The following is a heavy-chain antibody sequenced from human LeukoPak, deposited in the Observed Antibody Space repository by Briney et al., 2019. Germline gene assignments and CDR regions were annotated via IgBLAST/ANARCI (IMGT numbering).Heavy chain of an antibody. CDR3: ARARGLWFGESRDDSFDY. D-gene: IGHD3-10*01. J-gene: IGHJ4*02. V-gene: IGHV1-69*04. CDR2: IIPIFGIA. Sequence: SVKVSCKASGGTFSSYAISWVRQAPGQGLEWMGRIIPIFGIANYAQKFQSRVTITADKSTSTAYMELSSLRSEDTAVYCCARARGLWFGESRDDSFDYWGQGTLVTVSS. CDR1: GGTFSSYA.